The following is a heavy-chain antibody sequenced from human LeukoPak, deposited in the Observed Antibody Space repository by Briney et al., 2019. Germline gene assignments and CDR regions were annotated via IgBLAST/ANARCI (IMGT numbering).Heavy chain of an antibody. D-gene: IGHD3-10*01. J-gene: IGHJ4*02. V-gene: IGHV3-15*01. CDR2: IKSRTDGGTT. Sequence: GGSLRLSCVASGFTFSTAWMSWVRQAPGKGLEWVSRIKSRTDGGTTDYTTPVKGRFSISRDDSKSTLYLQMDSLKTEDTAVYYCYGSGRFVRWGQGTLVTVSS. CDR1: GFTFSTAW. CDR3: YGSGRFVR.